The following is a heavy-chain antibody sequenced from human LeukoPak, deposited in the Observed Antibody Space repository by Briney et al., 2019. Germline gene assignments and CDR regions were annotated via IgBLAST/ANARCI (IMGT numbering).Heavy chain of an antibody. Sequence: WASVKVSCKASGYTFTGYYMHWVRQAPGQGLEWMGWINPNSGGTNYAQKFQGRVTMTRDTSISTAYMELSRLRSDDTAVYYCARDRASYSGSYYQLGYWGQGALVTVSS. CDR3: ARDRASYSGSYYQLGY. J-gene: IGHJ4*02. D-gene: IGHD1-26*01. V-gene: IGHV1-2*02. CDR2: INPNSGGT. CDR1: GYTFTGYY.